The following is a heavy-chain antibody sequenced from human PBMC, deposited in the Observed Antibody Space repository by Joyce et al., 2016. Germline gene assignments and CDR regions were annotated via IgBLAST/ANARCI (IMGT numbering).Heavy chain of an antibody. V-gene: IGHV3-33*01. CDR2: LYSDGQKA. CDR1: GFNFNNHG. CDR3: VRGRLLWFGDAFDV. Sequence: VQLVESGGGVVQPGRSLRLSCAASGFNFNNHGMHWVRQGPGKGLEVVAVLYSDGQKAYYADSVKGRFTIARDNFKYRLFLQMNSLTAEDTATYYCVRGRLLWFGDAFDVWGQGTMVIAS. J-gene: IGHJ3*01. D-gene: IGHD3-10*01.